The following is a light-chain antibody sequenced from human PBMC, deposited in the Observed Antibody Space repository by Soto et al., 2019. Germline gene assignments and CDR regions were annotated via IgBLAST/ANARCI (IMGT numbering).Light chain of an antibody. CDR3: QQSNNWPPIT. CDR1: QSVSNG. CDR2: GAS. V-gene: IGKV3-15*01. J-gene: IGKJ5*01. Sequence: ETVITHSPATLSLSPLEISMLCCRSSQSVSNGLAWYQQKAGQAPRLLIYGASPRATRLPPRFSGSGSGTEFTLTISSLQSDDFAVYHCQQSNNWPPITFGQGTRLEIK.